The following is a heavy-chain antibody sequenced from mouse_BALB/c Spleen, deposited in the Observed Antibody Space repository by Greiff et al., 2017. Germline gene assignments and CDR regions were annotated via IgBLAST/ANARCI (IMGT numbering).Heavy chain of an antibody. CDR2: IDPSDSET. CDR3: AIYYGYEAWFAY. J-gene: IGHJ3*01. Sequence: QVQLQQSGPQLVRPGASVKISCKASGYSFTSYWMHWVKQRPGQGLEWIGMIDPSDSETRLNQKFKDKATLTVDKSSSTAYMQLSSPTSEDSAVYYCAIYYGYEAWFAYWGQGTLVTVSA. V-gene: IGHV1-74*01. D-gene: IGHD2-2*01. CDR1: GYSFTSYW.